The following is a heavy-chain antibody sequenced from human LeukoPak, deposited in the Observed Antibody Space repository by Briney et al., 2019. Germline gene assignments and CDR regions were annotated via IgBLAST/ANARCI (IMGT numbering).Heavy chain of an antibody. CDR3: AKGGGGRLIYYYYMDV. D-gene: IGHD3-16*01. Sequence: GGSLRLSCAASGFIFDDYAMHWVRQAPGKGLEWVSGITWNSDSIDYADSVKGRFTITRDNAKNSLYLQMNSLRAEDMALYYCAKGGGGRLIYYYYMDVWGKGTTVTVSS. V-gene: IGHV3-9*03. CDR2: ITWNSDSI. J-gene: IGHJ6*03. CDR1: GFIFDDYA.